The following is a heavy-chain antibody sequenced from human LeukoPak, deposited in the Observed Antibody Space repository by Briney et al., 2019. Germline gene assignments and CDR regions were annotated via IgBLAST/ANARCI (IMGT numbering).Heavy chain of an antibody. CDR2: ISGSGADI. CDR1: GFTFRTYA. D-gene: IGHD4-17*01. V-gene: IGHV3-23*01. Sequence: PGGPLRLSCAGSGFTFRTYAMSWVRQAPGKGLEWVSAISGSGADIYYADSVKGRFTISRDNSKNTLFLQMNSLRAEDTAVYYCAKDATTHTVTTHYFDYWGQGSLVTVSS. J-gene: IGHJ4*02. CDR3: AKDATTHTVTTHYFDY.